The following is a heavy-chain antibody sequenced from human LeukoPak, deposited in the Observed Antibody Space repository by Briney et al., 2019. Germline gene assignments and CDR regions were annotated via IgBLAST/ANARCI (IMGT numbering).Heavy chain of an antibody. CDR2: INHSGST. CDR1: GGSISSGGYY. J-gene: IGHJ4*02. Sequence: PSQTLSLTCTVSGGSISSGGYYWSWIRQPPGKGLEWIGEINHSGSTNYNPSLKSRVTISVDTSKNQFSLKLSSVTAADTAVYYCAGEVDTAVYWGQGTLVTVSS. CDR3: AGEVDTAVY. V-gene: IGHV4-31*03. D-gene: IGHD5-18*01.